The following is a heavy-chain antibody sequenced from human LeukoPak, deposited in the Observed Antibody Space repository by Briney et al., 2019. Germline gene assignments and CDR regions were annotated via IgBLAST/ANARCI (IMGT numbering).Heavy chain of an antibody. CDR1: GGSISSYY. CDR2: IYYSGST. J-gene: IGHJ5*02. V-gene: IGHV4-59*01. Sequence: SETLSLTCTASGGSISSYYWSWIRQPPGKGLEWIGYIYYSGSTNYNPSLKSRVTISVDTSKNQFSLKLSSVTAADTAVYYCARAGPNWSYRGWFDPWGQGTLVTVSS. D-gene: IGHD1-7*01. CDR3: ARAGPNWSYRGWFDP.